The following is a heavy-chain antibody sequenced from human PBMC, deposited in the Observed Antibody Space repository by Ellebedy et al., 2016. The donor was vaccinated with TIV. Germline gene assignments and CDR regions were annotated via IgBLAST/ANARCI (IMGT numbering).Heavy chain of an antibody. D-gene: IGHD6-13*01. J-gene: IGHJ2*01. Sequence: MPSETLSLTCTVSGGSISSSSYYWGWIRQPPGKGLEWIGSIYYSGSTYYNPSLKSRVTISVDTSKNQFSLKLSSVTAADTAVYYCAKTSSSWLQEWYFDLWGRGTLVTVSS. CDR3: AKTSSSWLQEWYFDL. V-gene: IGHV4-39*01. CDR1: GGSISSSSYY. CDR2: IYYSGST.